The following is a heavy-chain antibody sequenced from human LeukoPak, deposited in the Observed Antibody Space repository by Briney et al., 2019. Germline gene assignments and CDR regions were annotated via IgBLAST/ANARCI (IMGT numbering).Heavy chain of an antibody. V-gene: IGHV4-61*10. J-gene: IGHJ6*03. D-gene: IGHD4-23*01. Sequence: SETLSLTCTVSGGSISSGSYYWSWIRQPAGKGLEWSGYMYYSGSTNYNPSLKSRVTISVDTSKNQFSLKLSSVTAADTAVYYCARLHYGGNYGYYYYMDVWGKGTTVTISS. CDR2: MYYSGST. CDR1: GGSISSGSYY. CDR3: ARLHYGGNYGYYYYMDV.